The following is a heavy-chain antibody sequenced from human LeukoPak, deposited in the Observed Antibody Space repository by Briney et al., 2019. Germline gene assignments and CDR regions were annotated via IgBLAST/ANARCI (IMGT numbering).Heavy chain of an antibody. J-gene: IGHJ4*02. CDR1: GFTFSSYA. CDR3: ARETGSAVGSTDLDY. D-gene: IGHD4-17*01. Sequence: GGSLRLSCAASGFTFSSYAMHWVRQAPGKGLEWVAVISYDGSNKYFADSVKGRFTISRDTSKNTLYLQMNSLRAEDTAVCYCARETGSAVGSTDLDYWGQGTLVTVSS. CDR2: ISYDGSNK. V-gene: IGHV3-30-3*01.